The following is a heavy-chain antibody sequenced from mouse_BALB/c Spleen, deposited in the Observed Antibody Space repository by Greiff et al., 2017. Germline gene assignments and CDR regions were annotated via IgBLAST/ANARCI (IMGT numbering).Heavy chain of an antibody. Sequence: VQLQQSGPGLVQPSQSLSVTCTVSGFSLTSYGVHWVRQSPGKGLEWLGVSWSGGSTDYNAAFISRRGISTDKSKSQVFFKMNSLQANDTDIRYCAKIYDDYDGFAYWGQGTLVTVSA. D-gene: IGHD2-4*01. V-gene: IGHV2-2*02. CDR1: GFSLTSYG. CDR2: SWSGGST. J-gene: IGHJ3*01. CDR3: AKIYDDYDGFAY.